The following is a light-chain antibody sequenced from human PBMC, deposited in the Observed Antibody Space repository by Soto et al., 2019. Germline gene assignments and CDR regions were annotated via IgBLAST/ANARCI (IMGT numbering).Light chain of an antibody. J-gene: IGKJ1*01. Sequence: EIVLTQSPGTLSLSPGERATLSCRAIQSVSSSYLAWYQQKPGQAPRLLIYQTSIRAAGIPARFSGSGSGTDFTLTISRLEPEDFAVYYCQQYGSSPPRTFGQGTKVDIK. V-gene: IGKV3-20*01. CDR1: QSVSSSY. CDR2: QTS. CDR3: QQYGSSPPRT.